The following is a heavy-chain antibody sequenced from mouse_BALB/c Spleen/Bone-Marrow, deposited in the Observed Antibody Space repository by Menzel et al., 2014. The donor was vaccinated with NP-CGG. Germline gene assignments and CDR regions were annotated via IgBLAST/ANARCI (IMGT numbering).Heavy chain of an antibody. CDR2: INPSTGYT. CDR1: GYTCTSYW. V-gene: IGHV1-7*01. Sequence: HVQLQQSGAELAKPGASVKMSCKASGYTCTSYWMHWGKRRPGQGLEWIGYINPSTGYTEYNQKFKATLTADKSSSTAYMQQSSLTSEDSAVYYCARRGDCWGQGTPLTVTS. J-gene: IGHJ2*01. CDR3: ARRGDC.